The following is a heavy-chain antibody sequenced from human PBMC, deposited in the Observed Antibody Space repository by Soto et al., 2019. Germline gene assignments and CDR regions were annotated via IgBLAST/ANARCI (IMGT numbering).Heavy chain of an antibody. D-gene: IGHD6-6*01. Sequence: VQLVESGGGVVQPGRSLRLSCASSGFTFSSYGMHWVRQAPGKGLEWVAVIWYDGSNKYYADSLKGRFTISRDNSKNTLFLQMDSLRAEDTAVYYCATSAGEGALAAPIDYWGRGTLVTVSS. J-gene: IGHJ4*02. CDR3: ATSAGEGALAAPIDY. V-gene: IGHV3-33*01. CDR1: GFTFSSYG. CDR2: IWYDGSNK.